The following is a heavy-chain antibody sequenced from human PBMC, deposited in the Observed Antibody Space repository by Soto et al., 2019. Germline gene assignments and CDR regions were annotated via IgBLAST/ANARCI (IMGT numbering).Heavy chain of an antibody. CDR3: AKDQYGAEWLAHDY. D-gene: IGHD6-19*01. CDR1: GFTFSSYA. CDR2: ISGSGGST. V-gene: IGHV3-23*01. J-gene: IGHJ4*02. Sequence: GGSLRLSCAASGFTFSSYAMSWVRQAPGKGLEWVSAISGSGGSTYYADSVKGRVTISRDNSKNTLYLQMNSLRAEDTAVYYRAKDQYGAEWLAHDYWGQGTLVTVSS.